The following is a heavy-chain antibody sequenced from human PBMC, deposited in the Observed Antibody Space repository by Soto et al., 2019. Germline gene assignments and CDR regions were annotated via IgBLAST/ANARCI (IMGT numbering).Heavy chain of an antibody. J-gene: IGHJ4*02. CDR3: VLEGVRMTGGYSLDL. Sequence: EAQLVQSGGGLVQPGGSLQLSCAASGFTFGGSPVHWVRQAPGKGLEWVGRIRSDSASSAIAYAASGRGRITLSRDESECKAYLRVNILEGEDPVLYCCVLEGVRMTGGYSLDLWGQGTLVTVSP. CDR1: GFTFGGSP. V-gene: IGHV3-73*01. CDR2: IRSDSASSAI. D-gene: IGHD2-21*01.